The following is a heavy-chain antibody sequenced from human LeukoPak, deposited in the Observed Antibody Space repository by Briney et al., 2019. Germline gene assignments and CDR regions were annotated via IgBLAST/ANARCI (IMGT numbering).Heavy chain of an antibody. Sequence: SETLSLTCTVSDGSISSSSYYWGWIRQPPGKGLEWIGSIYYSGNTYYNPSLKSRVTISVDTSKNQFTLKLSSVTAADTAVYYCARSIWMITFGGVIVMPHYYFDYWGQGTLVTVSS. CDR2: IYYSGNT. CDR3: ARSIWMITFGGVIVMPHYYFDY. CDR1: DGSISSSSYY. V-gene: IGHV4-39*06. J-gene: IGHJ4*02. D-gene: IGHD3-16*02.